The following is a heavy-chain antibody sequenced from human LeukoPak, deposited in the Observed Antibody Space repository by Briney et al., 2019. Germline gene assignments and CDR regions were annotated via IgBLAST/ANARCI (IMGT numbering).Heavy chain of an antibody. J-gene: IGHJ4*02. Sequence: GASVKVSCKAFGYAFTGYYMHWVRQAPGQGLEWMGWINPNSGGTNYAQKFQGRVTMTRDTSISTAYMELSRLRSDDTAVYYCARPDSGDYVGYFDYWGQGTLVTVSS. V-gene: IGHV1-2*02. CDR2: INPNSGGT. CDR3: ARPDSGDYVGYFDY. CDR1: GYAFTGYY. D-gene: IGHD4-17*01.